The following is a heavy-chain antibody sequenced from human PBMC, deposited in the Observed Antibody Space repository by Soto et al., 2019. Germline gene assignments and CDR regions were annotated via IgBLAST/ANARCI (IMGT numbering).Heavy chain of an antibody. V-gene: IGHV4-59*01. J-gene: IGHJ4*02. CDR3: ALRSMAVVPEY. CDR1: GGNISSYG. D-gene: IGHD3-22*01. CDR2: LYYSRSA. Sequence: PSETLSLTCTVAGGNISSYGCSWIRQHPGKGLECIGYLYYSRSANYNPSLKSRVTLSVDTSTNQCSLTLSSMTAADTAVYYCALRSMAVVPEYWGQGTLVTVSS.